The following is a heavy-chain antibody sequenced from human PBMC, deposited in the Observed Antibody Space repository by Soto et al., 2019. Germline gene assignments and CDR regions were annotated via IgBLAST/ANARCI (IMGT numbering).Heavy chain of an antibody. CDR3: PKDDVGYYGSAFDD. Sequence: EVQLLESGGGLVQPGGSLRLSCAASGFTFSSYAMSWVRQAPGKGLEWVSAISGSGGSTYYADSVKGRFTISRDNSKNPLYLQMNSLRAEDTAVYYCPKDDVGYYGSAFDDWGQGTLVTVSS. V-gene: IGHV3-23*01. CDR1: GFTFSSYA. J-gene: IGHJ4*02. CDR2: ISGSGGST. D-gene: IGHD3-10*01.